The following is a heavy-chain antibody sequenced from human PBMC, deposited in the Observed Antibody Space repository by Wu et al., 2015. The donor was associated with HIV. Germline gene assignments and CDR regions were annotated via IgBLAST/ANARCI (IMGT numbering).Heavy chain of an antibody. Sequence: QVQLVQSGAEVKKPGSSVKVSCKASGGTFSSYAINWVRQAPGQGLEWMGRIIPVFGTTNYAQKFQGRVTITADQSTSTAYMELSCLRSGDTAIYYCARTPSISYYLHYVDYWGQGTLVTVSS. V-gene: IGHV1-69*13. D-gene: IGHD1-26*01. CDR1: GGTFSSYA. CDR3: ARTPSISYYLHYVDY. CDR2: IIPVFGTT. J-gene: IGHJ4*02.